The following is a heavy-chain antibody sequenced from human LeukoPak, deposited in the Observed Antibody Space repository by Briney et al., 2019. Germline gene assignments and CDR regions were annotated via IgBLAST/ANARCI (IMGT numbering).Heavy chain of an antibody. CDR2: IWYDGSNK. D-gene: IGHD3-10*01. V-gene: IGHV3-33*01. Sequence: GSLRLSCAASGFTFSSYGMHWVRQAPGKGLEWGAVIWYDGSNKYYADSVKGRFTISRDNSKNTLYLQMNSLRAEDTAVYYCARDTDYGSGIPYGMDVWGQGTTVTVSS. CDR1: GFTFSSYG. CDR3: ARDTDYGSGIPYGMDV. J-gene: IGHJ6*02.